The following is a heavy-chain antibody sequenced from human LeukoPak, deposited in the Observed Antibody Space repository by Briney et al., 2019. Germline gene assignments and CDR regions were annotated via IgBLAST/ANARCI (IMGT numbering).Heavy chain of an antibody. D-gene: IGHD3-22*01. CDR3: ARGRQDVNMILVVMAGVSYYLDV. V-gene: IGHV4-34*01. Sequence: SETLSLTCAVYGGSFGDYYWTWIRQTPGKGLEWIGEMSPSGSSNYNPSLKSRVTISVDTSKNQFSQKLRSVTAADTAVYYCARGRQDVNMILVVMAGVSYYLDVWSKGTTVTVS. CDR2: MSPSGSS. CDR1: GGSFGDYY. J-gene: IGHJ6*03.